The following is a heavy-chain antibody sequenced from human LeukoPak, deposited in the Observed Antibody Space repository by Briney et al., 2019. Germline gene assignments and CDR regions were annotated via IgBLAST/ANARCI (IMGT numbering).Heavy chain of an antibody. CDR1: GGSISSSSYY. Sequence: VKPSETLSLTCTVSGGSISSSSYYWGWIRQPPGRGLEWIGSIYYSGSTYYNPSLKSRVTISVDTSKNQFSLKLSSVTAADTAVYYCARVNEGSGDYWGQGTLVTVSS. CDR2: IYYSGST. J-gene: IGHJ4*02. D-gene: IGHD1-1*01. V-gene: IGHV4-39*07. CDR3: ARVNEGSGDY.